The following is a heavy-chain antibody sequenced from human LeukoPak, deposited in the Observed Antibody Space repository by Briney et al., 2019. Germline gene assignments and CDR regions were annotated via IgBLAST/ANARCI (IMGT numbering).Heavy chain of an antibody. V-gene: IGHV1-2*02. J-gene: IGHJ4*02. Sequence: GASVKVSCKASGYTFTAYYMNWVRQAPGQGLEWMGWINPNSGGTNYAQNFQGRVTMTRDTSISTVYMELNSLRSDDTAVYYCARGLTGVDYWGQGTQVTVSS. D-gene: IGHD7-27*01. CDR2: INPNSGGT. CDR1: GYTFTAYY. CDR3: ARGLTGVDY.